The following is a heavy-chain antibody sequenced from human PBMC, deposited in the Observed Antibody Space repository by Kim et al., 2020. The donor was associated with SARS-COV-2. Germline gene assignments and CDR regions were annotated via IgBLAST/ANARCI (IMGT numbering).Heavy chain of an antibody. J-gene: IGHJ6*02. CDR2: ISSSSSYI. V-gene: IGHV3-21*01. Sequence: GGSLRLSCAASGFTFSSYSMNWVRQAPGKGLEWVSSISSSSSYIYYADSVKGRFTISRDNAKNSLYLQMNSLRAEDTAVYYCAGDIAVAGTGNYYYYGMDVWGQGTTVTVSS. CDR3: AGDIAVAGTGNYYYYGMDV. CDR1: GFTFSSYS. D-gene: IGHD6-19*01.